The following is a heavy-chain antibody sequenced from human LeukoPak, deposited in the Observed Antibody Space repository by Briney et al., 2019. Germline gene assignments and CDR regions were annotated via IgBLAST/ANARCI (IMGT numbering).Heavy chain of an antibody. D-gene: IGHD4-17*01. CDR3: ARADGDPFAEYFQH. J-gene: IGHJ1*01. Sequence: GGSLRLSCAAAGFTFSSYAMHWVRQAPGKGLEWVALISYDGSNKYYADSVKGRFTISRDNSKNTLYLQMNSLRAEDTAVYYCARADGDPFAEYFQHWGQGTLVTVSS. CDR1: GFTFSSYA. CDR2: ISYDGSNK. V-gene: IGHV3-30*04.